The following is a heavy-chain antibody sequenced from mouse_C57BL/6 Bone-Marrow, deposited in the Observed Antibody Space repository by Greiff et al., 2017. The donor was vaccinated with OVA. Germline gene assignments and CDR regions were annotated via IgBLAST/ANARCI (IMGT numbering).Heavy chain of an antibody. V-gene: IGHV1-55*01. J-gene: IGHJ3*01. CDR2: IYPGSGST. D-gene: IGHD3-2*02. Sequence: VQLQQPGAELVKPGASVKMSCKASGYTFTSYWITWVKQRPGQGLEWIGDIYPGSGSTNYNEKFKSKATLTVDTSSSTAYMQLSSLTSEDSAVYYCARGDSSGYGAWFAYWGQGNLVTVSA. CDR1: GYTFTSYW. CDR3: ARGDSSGYGAWFAY.